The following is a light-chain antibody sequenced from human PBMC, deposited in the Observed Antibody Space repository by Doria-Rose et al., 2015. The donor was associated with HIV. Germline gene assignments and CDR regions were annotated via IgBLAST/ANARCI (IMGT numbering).Light chain of an antibody. CDR1: QSFSSAY. J-gene: IGKJ1*01. CDR2: GGS. Sequence: TQSPGTLSLSPGERATLSCRASQSFSSAYLAWYQQKPGQAPSLLIYGGSTRATGIPDRFSARGSGTDFTLTINRLEPEDFALYYCHQYGTSWTFGQGTKVEIK. V-gene: IGKV3-20*01. CDR3: HQYGTSWT.